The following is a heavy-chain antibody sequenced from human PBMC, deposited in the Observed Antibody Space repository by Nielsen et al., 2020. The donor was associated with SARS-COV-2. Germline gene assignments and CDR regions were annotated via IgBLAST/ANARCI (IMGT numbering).Heavy chain of an antibody. CDR1: GGSISSYY. J-gene: IGHJ4*02. CDR2: IYYSGST. Sequence: SETLSLTCTVSGGSISSYYWSWIRQPPGKGLEWIGYIYYSGSTNYNPSLKSRVTISVDTSKNQFSLKLSSVTAADTAVYYCARGGYDILTGYYPFDYWGQGTLVTVSS. V-gene: IGHV4-59*01. CDR3: ARGGYDILTGYYPFDY. D-gene: IGHD3-9*01.